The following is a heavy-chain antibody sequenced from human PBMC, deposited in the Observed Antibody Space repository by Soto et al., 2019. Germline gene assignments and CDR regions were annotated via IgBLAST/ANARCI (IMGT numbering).Heavy chain of an antibody. CDR3: ARDHRSALVPAAIGDYYYGMDV. CDR2: TYYRSKWYN. J-gene: IGHJ6*02. V-gene: IGHV6-1*01. D-gene: IGHD2-2*02. Sequence: PSQTLSLTCDISGDSVSSNSAAWDWIRQAPSRGLEWLGRTYYRSKWYNDYDVSVKSRITLNPDTSKNQFSLQLNSVTPEDTAVYYCARDHRSALVPAAIGDYYYGMDVWGQGTTVTVSS. CDR1: GDSVSSNSAA.